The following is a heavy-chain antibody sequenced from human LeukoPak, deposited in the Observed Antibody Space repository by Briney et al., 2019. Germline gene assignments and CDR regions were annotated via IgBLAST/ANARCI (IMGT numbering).Heavy chain of an antibody. Sequence: GGSLRLSCAASGFTFSNYEMNWVRQAPGKGLEWVSYISRSSSSPYHAESVKGRFTISRDNAKNSLYLQMNSLRAEGTAVYYCARLTADYYYYGMDVWGQGTTVTVSS. CDR2: ISRSSSSP. J-gene: IGHJ6*02. V-gene: IGHV3-48*03. CDR3: ARLTADYYYYGMDV. CDR1: GFTFSNYE.